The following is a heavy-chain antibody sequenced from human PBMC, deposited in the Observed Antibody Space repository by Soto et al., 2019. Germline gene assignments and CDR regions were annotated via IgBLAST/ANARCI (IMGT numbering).Heavy chain of an antibody. V-gene: IGHV1-18*01. Sequence: QVQLVQSGAEVKKPGASVKVSCKASGYTFTSYGISWVRQAPGQGLEWMGWISADNGNTNYAQKLQGRVTMTTDTSPSTAYMELRSLRSDNTAVYYCARVRGRGWFGELYGYWGKGTLVTVSS. J-gene: IGHJ4*02. D-gene: IGHD3-10*01. CDR1: GYTFTSYG. CDR2: ISADNGNT. CDR3: ARVRGRGWFGELYGY.